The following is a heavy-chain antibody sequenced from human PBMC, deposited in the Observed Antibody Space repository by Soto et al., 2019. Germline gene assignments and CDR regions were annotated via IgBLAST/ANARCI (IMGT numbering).Heavy chain of an antibody. Sequence: QLQLQESGSGLVKPSQTLSLTCAVSGGSISSGGYSWSWIRQPPGKGLEWIGYIYHSGSTYYNPSLKSRGTISVDRSKNQFSLKLSSVTAADTAVYYCARSFPGDYPHFDYWGQGTLVTVSS. V-gene: IGHV4-30-2*01. CDR2: IYHSGST. D-gene: IGHD4-17*01. J-gene: IGHJ4*02. CDR3: ARSFPGDYPHFDY. CDR1: GGSISSGGYS.